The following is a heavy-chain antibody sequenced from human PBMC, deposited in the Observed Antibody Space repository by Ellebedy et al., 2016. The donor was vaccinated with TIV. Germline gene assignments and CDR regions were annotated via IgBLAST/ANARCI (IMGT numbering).Heavy chain of an antibody. CDR1: GGSISSYY. D-gene: IGHD6-13*01. Sequence: SETLSLTXTASGGSISSYYWSWIRQPPGKGLEWIGYIYYSGSTNYNPSLKSRVTISVDTSKNQFSLKLSSVTAADTAVYYCASSEAGTLVYWGQGTLVTVSS. CDR3: ASSEAGTLVY. J-gene: IGHJ4*02. V-gene: IGHV4-59*01. CDR2: IYYSGST.